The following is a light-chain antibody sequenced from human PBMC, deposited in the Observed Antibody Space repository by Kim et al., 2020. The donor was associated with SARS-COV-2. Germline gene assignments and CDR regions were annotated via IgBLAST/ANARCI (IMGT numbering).Light chain of an antibody. Sequence: SGCPEERSALSCRGNKCLSSYLTWYQQTPGQAPRLLIYDASNRATGIPARFSGSGSGTDFPLTITSLEPEDSAVYYCQQRSSWPPSFGQGAKLEIK. CDR2: DAS. J-gene: IGKJ2*01. CDR3: QQRSSWPPS. V-gene: IGKV3-11*01. CDR1: KCLSSY.